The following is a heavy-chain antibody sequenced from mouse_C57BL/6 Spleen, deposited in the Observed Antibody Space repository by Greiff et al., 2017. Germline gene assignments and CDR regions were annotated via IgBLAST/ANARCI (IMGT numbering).Heavy chain of an antibody. CDR2: IDPETGGT. CDR1: GYTFTDYE. D-gene: IGHD2-5*01. J-gene: IGHJ2*01. Sequence: QVQLQQSGAELVRPGASVTLSCKASGYTFTDYEMHWVKQTPVHGLEWIGAIDPETGGTAYNQKFKGKAILTADKSSSTAYMELRSLTSEDSAVYYCTRRRLYSNYYFDYWGQGTTLTVSS. V-gene: IGHV1-15*01. CDR3: TRRRLYSNYYFDY.